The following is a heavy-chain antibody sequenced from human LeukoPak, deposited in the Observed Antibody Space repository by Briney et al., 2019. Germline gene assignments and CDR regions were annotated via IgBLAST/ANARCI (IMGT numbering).Heavy chain of an antibody. CDR1: GFTFSDCS. CDR2: ISSSSSYI. Sequence: PGESLRLSCAASGFTFSDCSMNWVRQALGKGLEWVSSISSSSSYIYYADSVKGRFTISRDNAKNSLYLQVNSLRAEDAAVYYCARQTTVTTIDYWGQGTLVTVSS. CDR3: ARQTTVTTIDY. J-gene: IGHJ4*02. D-gene: IGHD4-11*01. V-gene: IGHV3-21*01.